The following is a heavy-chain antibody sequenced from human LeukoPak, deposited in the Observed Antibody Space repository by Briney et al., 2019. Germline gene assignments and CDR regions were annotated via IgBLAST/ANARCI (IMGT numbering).Heavy chain of an antibody. CDR2: ISSSSIYI. D-gene: IGHD5-18*01. CDR3: AREREYNYGHMLGY. J-gene: IGHJ4*02. CDR1: GFTLSSYS. Sequence: GGSLRLSCAASGFTLSSYSVNWVRQAPGKGLEWVSSISSSSIYIYYADSVKGRFTISRDNAKNSLYLQMNSLRAEDTAVYYCAREREYNYGHMLGYWGQGTLVTVSS. V-gene: IGHV3-21*01.